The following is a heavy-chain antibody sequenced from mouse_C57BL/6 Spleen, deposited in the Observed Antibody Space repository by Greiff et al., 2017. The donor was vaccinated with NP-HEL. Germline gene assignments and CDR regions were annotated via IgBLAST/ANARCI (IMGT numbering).Heavy chain of an antibody. J-gene: IGHJ4*01. CDR1: GFNIKDDY. V-gene: IGHV14-4*01. CDR2: IDPENGDT. Sequence: VQLQQSGAELVRPGASVKLSCTASGFNIKDDYMHWVKQRPEQGLEWIGWIDPENGDTEYAPKFQGKATITADTSSNTAYLQLSSLTSEDTAVYYCTTPPTGGYAMDYWGQGTSVTVSS. D-gene: IGHD1-1*01. CDR3: TTPPTGGYAMDY.